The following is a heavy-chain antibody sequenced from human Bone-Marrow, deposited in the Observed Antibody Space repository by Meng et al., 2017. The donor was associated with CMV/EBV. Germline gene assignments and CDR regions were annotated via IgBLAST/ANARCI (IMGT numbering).Heavy chain of an antibody. D-gene: IGHD3-16*01. CDR3: ARDLSVLGPRYYYGMDV. J-gene: IGHJ6*02. Sequence: GGSLRLSCAASGFTFSSYWMHWVRQAPGKGLVWVSRINSDGSSTSYADSVKGRFTISRDNAKNSLYLQMNSLRAEDTAVYYCARDLSVLGPRYYYGMDVWGQGTTVTVSS. CDR1: GFTFSSYW. CDR2: INSDGSST. V-gene: IGHV3-74*01.